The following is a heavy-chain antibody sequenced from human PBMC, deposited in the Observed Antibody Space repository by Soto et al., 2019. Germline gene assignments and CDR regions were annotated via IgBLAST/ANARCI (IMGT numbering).Heavy chain of an antibody. CDR1: GVSISSSKW. CDR3: ARLLRIAVAGTPRWCFDL. CDR2: IYHSGST. V-gene: IGHV4-4*02. Sequence: TLSLTCAVSGVSISSSKWWSWVRQPPGKGLEWIGEIYHSGSTNYNPSLKSRVTISVDKSKNQFSLKLSSVTAADTAVYYCARLLRIAVAGTPRWCFDLWGRGTLVTVSS. J-gene: IGHJ2*01. D-gene: IGHD6-19*01.